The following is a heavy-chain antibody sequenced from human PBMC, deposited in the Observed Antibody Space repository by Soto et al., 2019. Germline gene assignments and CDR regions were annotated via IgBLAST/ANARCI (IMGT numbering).Heavy chain of an antibody. D-gene: IGHD3-22*01. CDR2: ISSSGST. J-gene: IGHJ4*02. CDR1: GVSIRSDDYY. Sequence: QVQLQESGPGLVKPSQTLSLTCAVSGVSIRSDDYYWIWVRHPPWKGLEWIGYISSSGSTYSNPSLESRLTISVDTSKNQFSLKLSSVTAEDTAMYYCARDKGYYDSGGYWSTDGPFDYWGQGALVTVSS. V-gene: IGHV4-30-4*01. CDR3: ARDKGYYDSGGYWSTDGPFDY.